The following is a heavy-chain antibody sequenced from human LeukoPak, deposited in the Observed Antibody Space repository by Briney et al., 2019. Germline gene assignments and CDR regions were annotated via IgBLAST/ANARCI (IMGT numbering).Heavy chain of an antibody. V-gene: IGHV1-18*04. D-gene: IGHD6-19*01. CDR2: ISAYNGNT. CDR3: ATGSSGPYYFDY. J-gene: IGHJ4*02. Sequence: AASVKVSCKASGYTFTTYGISWVRQAPGQGLEGMGWISAYNGNTNYAQKLQGRVTMTEDTSTDTAYMELSSLRSEDTAVYYCATGSSGPYYFDYWGQGTLVTVSS. CDR1: GYTFTTYG.